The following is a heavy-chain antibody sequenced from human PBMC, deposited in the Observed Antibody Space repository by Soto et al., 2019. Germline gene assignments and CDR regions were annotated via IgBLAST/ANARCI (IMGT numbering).Heavy chain of an antibody. CDR3: ARSRAVAGTHLGHYYYYGMDV. CDR2: IIPIFGTA. D-gene: IGHD6-19*01. V-gene: IGHV1-69*13. CDR1: GGTFSSYA. J-gene: IGHJ6*02. Sequence: GASVKVSCKASGGTFSSYAISWVRQAPGQRLEWMGGIIPIFGTANYAQKFQGRVTITADESTSTAYMELSSLRSEDTAVYYCARSRAVAGTHLGHYYYYGMDVCGQGTTVTVSS.